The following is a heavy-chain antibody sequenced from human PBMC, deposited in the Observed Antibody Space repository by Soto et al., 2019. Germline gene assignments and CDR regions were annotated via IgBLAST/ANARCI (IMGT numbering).Heavy chain of an antibody. CDR3: ARDLLHYDFWSGYSAYFYYGMDV. CDR2: ISDSGGTV. Sequence: GSLRLSCAASGFTFSSYEMNWVRQAPGQGLEWASYISDSGGTVYYADSVKGRFTVSRDNAQNSVYLQMNSLRTEDTAVYYCARDLLHYDFWSGYSAYFYYGMDVWGPGTTVTVSS. D-gene: IGHD3-3*01. V-gene: IGHV3-48*03. CDR1: GFTFSSYE. J-gene: IGHJ6*02.